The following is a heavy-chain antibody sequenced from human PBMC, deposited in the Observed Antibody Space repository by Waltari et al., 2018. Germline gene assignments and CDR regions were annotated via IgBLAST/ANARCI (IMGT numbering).Heavy chain of an antibody. Sequence: QVQLQQWGAGLLKPSETLSLTCAVYGGSFSGYYWSWIRQPPGKGLGWIGEINHMGSTNYNPSLKSRVTISVDTSKNQFSLKLSSVTAADTAVYYCARDRHNAPRRLYYYYGMDVWGQGTTVTVSS. CDR3: ARDRHNAPRRLYYYYGMDV. CDR1: GGSFSGYY. CDR2: INHMGST. D-gene: IGHD1-1*01. J-gene: IGHJ6*02. V-gene: IGHV4-34*01.